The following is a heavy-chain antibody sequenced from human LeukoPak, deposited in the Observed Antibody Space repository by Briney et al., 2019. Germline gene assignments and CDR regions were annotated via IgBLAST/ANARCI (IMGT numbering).Heavy chain of an antibody. CDR1: GFTFSSYA. J-gene: IGHJ6*04. CDR2: ISGSGGFT. Sequence: PGRSLRLSCAASGFTFSSYAMHWVRQAPGKGLEWVSGISGSGGFTYYADSVKGRFTISRDNSKNTLYLQMNSLRAEDTAVYYCAELGITMIGGVWGKGTTVTISS. D-gene: IGHD3-10*02. CDR3: AELGITMIGGV. V-gene: IGHV3-23*01.